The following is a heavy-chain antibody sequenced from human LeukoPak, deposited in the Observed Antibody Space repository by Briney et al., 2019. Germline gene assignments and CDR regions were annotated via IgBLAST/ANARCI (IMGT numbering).Heavy chain of an antibody. J-gene: IGHJ6*04. Sequence: GGSLRLSCAASGFIFSDYGIHWVRQAPGRGLEWVALIWYDGRDKFYADSVKGRVTISRDNSKNTVDLQMTSLRAEDTAVHYCAKGYDFWSGWDVWGKGTTVTVSS. CDR3: AKGYDFWSGWDV. V-gene: IGHV3-33*06. CDR2: IWYDGRDK. D-gene: IGHD3-3*01. CDR1: GFIFSDYG.